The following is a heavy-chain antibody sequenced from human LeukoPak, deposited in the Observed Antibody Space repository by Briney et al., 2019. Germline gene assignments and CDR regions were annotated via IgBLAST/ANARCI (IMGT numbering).Heavy chain of an antibody. CDR2: SYHGGST. Sequence: SETLSLTCDVSGDSMSSSRFSWSWLRQPPGKGLEWIGYSYHGGSTHYNPSLQGRVTISVDRSKKQFSLSVNSVTAADTAVYYCARMVVDITRWFDPWGQGTLVTVYS. CDR3: ARMVVDITRWFDP. CDR1: GDSMSSSRFS. D-gene: IGHD2-21*01. J-gene: IGHJ5*02. V-gene: IGHV4-30-2*01.